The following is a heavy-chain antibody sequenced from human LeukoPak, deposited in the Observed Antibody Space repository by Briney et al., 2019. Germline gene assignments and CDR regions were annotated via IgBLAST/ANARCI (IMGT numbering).Heavy chain of an antibody. CDR2: ISSSGSLI. CDR3: ARNLDY. CDR1: GFAFSSYA. J-gene: IGHJ4*02. V-gene: IGHV3-48*01. Sequence: GGSLRLSCAASGFAFSSYAFNWFRQAPGKGLEWVSYISSSGSLIYYTDSVKGRFTISRDDAKNSLSLHMNSLRAEDTAVYFCARNLDYWGQGTLVTVSS.